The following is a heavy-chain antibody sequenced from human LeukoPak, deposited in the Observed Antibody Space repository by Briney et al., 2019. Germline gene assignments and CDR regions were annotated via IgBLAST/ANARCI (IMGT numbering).Heavy chain of an antibody. D-gene: IGHD2-21*02. CDR3: ARDPIVVVTAIPELNWFDP. J-gene: IGHJ5*02. CDR1: GGSISSSSYY. CDR2: IYYSGST. Sequence: SETLSLTCTVSGGSISSSSYYWGWIRQPPGKGLEWIGSIYYSGSTYYNPSLKSRVTISVDTSKNQFSLKLSSVTAADTAVYYCARDPIVVVTAIPELNWFDPWGQGTLVTVSS. V-gene: IGHV4-39*07.